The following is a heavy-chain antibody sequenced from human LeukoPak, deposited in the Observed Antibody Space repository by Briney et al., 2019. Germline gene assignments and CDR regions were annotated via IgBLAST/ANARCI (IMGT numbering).Heavy chain of an antibody. V-gene: IGHV3-23*01. CDR2: IASSGAT. D-gene: IGHD1-1*01. J-gene: IGHJ5*02. CDR1: GFTFHTYD. CDR3: AELNDRINWFDP. Sequence: GGSLRLSCAASGFTFHTYDMSWVRQAPGKGLEWVSTIASSGATYYADSVKGRFIVSRDNSKKTLFLQMNRLRVEDTAIYYCAELNDRINWFDPWGQGTLVTASS.